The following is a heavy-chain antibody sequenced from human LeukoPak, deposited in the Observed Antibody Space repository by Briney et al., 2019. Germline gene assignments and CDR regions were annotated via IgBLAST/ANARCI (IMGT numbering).Heavy chain of an antibody. V-gene: IGHV1-8*01. J-gene: IGHJ4*02. CDR2: MSPNSGDT. CDR3: ARGDYGDVAYYFDY. D-gene: IGHD4-17*01. CDR1: GYTFTSYD. Sequence: ASVTVSCKASGYTFTSYDFNWVRQATGQRPEWMGWMSPNSGDTGYAQKFQGRVTITADESTSTAYMELSSLRSEDTAVYYCARGDYGDVAYYFDYWGQGTLVTVSS.